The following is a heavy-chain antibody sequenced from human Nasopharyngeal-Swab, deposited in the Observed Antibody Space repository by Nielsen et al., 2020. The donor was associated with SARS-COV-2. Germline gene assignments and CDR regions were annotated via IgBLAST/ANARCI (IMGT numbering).Heavy chain of an antibody. CDR3: AREMVGAPFDY. D-gene: IGHD1-26*01. J-gene: IGHJ4*02. CDR2: ISSSSSYI. V-gene: IGHV3-21*01. Sequence: GGSLRLSCAASGFTFSSYSMNWVRQAPGKGLEWVSSISSSSSYIYYADSVKGRFTISRDNAKNSLYLQMNGLRAEDTAVYYCAREMVGAPFDYWGQGTLVTVSS. CDR1: GFTFSSYS.